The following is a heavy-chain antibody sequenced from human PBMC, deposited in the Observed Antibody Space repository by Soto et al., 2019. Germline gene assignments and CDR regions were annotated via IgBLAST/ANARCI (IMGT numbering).Heavy chain of an antibody. CDR2: IYYSGST. CDR3: ARDRDTGGVYYFDY. Sequence: SETLSLTCTVSGGSISSGDYYWGWIRQPPGKGLEWIGYIYYSGSTYYNPSLKSRVTISVDTSKNQFSLKLSSVTAADTAVYYCARDRDTGGVYYFDYWGQGTLVTVSS. D-gene: IGHD1-26*01. V-gene: IGHV4-30-4*01. CDR1: GGSISSGDYY. J-gene: IGHJ4*02.